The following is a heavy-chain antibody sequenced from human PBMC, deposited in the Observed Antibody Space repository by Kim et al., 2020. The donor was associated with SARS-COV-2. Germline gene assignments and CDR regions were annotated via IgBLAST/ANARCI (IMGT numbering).Heavy chain of an antibody. J-gene: IGHJ4*02. CDR3: ARPPSTVTTTSSDY. CDR2: ISSSSSYT. V-gene: IGHV3-21*01. Sequence: GGSLRLSCAASGFTFSSYSMNWVRQAPGKGLEWVSSISSSSSYTYYADSVKGRFTISRDNSKNSLYLQMNSLRAEDTAVYYCARPPSTVTTTSSDYWGQGTLVTVSS. D-gene: IGHD4-17*01. CDR1: GFTFSSYS.